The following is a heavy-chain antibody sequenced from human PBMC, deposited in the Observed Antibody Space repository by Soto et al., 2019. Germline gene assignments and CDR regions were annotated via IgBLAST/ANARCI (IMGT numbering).Heavy chain of an antibody. V-gene: IGHV3-53*01. Sequence: EVQLVESGGNLIQPGKSLKLSCVASGFTVSDHFISWVRQAPGKGLEWVSTLYSNGATYYADSVKDRFTIYRDNSKNTVYLQLNSLRVGDTAFYYCARDSVGGGLNYWGRGTLVTVSS. CDR1: GFTVSDHF. CDR2: LYSNGAT. D-gene: IGHD1-26*01. J-gene: IGHJ4*02. CDR3: ARDSVGGGLNY.